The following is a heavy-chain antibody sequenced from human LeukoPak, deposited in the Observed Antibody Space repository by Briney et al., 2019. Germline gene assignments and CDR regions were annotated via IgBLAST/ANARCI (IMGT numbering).Heavy chain of an antibody. CDR1: GYTFTGYY. CDR2: INPNSGGT. V-gene: IGHV1-2*02. J-gene: IGHJ4*02. D-gene: IGHD3-22*01. CDR3: ARDVYYYDSSGYYPFDY. Sequence: ASVKVSCKASGYTFTGYYMHWVRQAPGQGLEWMGWINPNSGGTNYAQKLQGRVTMTTDTSTSTAYMELRSLRSDDTAVYYCARDVYYYDSSGYYPFDYWGQGTLVTVSS.